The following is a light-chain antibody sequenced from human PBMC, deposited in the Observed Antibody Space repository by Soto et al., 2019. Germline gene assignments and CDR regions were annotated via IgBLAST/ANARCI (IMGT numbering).Light chain of an antibody. CDR3: QQSDSTPYT. CDR1: QTISTY. CDR2: DAS. J-gene: IGKJ2*01. Sequence: DNQMSQSVFSVSSSVRDRVTITCRASQTISTYLNWYQQKPGKAPRLLIYDASSLLSGVPSRFSGSGSGTDFTLTIASLQPEDFSTYYCQQSDSTPYTFGQRTKVDI. V-gene: IGKV1-39*01.